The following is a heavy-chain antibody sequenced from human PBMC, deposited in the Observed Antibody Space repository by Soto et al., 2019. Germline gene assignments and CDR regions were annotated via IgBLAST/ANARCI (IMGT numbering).Heavy chain of an antibody. J-gene: IGHJ4*02. Sequence: QVQLVQSGAEVKKPGASVKVSCKASGYTFTSYGISWVRQAPGQGLEWMGWISAYNGNTNYAQKLQGRVTMTTDTTKSTAYMEVRSLRSDDTAVYYCAREGNMVRGVITPPVDDYWGQGTLVTVSS. CDR3: AREGNMVRGVITPPVDDY. V-gene: IGHV1-18*01. D-gene: IGHD3-10*01. CDR1: GYTFTSYG. CDR2: ISAYNGNT.